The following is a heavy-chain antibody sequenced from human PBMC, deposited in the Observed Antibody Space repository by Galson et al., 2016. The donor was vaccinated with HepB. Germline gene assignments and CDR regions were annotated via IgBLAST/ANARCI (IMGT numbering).Heavy chain of an antibody. CDR2: ISYDGSNK. J-gene: IGHJ6*02. CDR1: GFTFSSYG. V-gene: IGHV3-30*03. Sequence: SLRLSCAASGFTFSSYGMHWVRQAPGKGLEWVAVISYDGSNKYYADSVKGRFTISRDNSKNTLYLQMNSLRAEDTAVYYCARDSSYYSGMDVWGQGTTVTVSS. CDR3: ARDSSYYSGMDV.